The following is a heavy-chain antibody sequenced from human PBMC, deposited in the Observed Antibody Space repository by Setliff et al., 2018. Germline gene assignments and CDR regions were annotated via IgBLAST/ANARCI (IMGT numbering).Heavy chain of an antibody. D-gene: IGHD3-3*01. V-gene: IGHV4-61*02. CDR1: GDSISSRTSY. Sequence: SETLSLTCTVSGDSISSRTSYWSWIRQPAGKGLEWIGXXXXXXXXXXXXXLQSRASISLDTSKNQFSLQLSSVSAADTALYYCARVSGFLYVDVWGKGTTVTVSS. J-gene: IGHJ6*03. CDR3: ARVSGFLYVDV. CDR2: XXXXXXX.